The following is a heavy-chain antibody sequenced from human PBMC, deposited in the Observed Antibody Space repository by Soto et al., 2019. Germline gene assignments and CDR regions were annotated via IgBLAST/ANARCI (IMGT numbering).Heavy chain of an antibody. CDR2: ISGSGQST. Sequence: PGGSLSLSCAASGFTFSSYGMSWVRQAPGKGLEWVSSISGSGQSTYYADSVEGRFTISRDNSKNTLFLQMNSLRAEDTAIYYSAQDAVVLVPGTLGPLLHSWGQGTLVTVSS. CDR3: AQDAVVLVPGTLGPLLHS. CDR1: GFTFSSYG. V-gene: IGHV3-23*01. J-gene: IGHJ4*02. D-gene: IGHD1-1*01.